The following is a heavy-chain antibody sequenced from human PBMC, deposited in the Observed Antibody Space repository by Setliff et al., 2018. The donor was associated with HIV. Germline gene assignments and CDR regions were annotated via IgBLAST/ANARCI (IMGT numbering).Heavy chain of an antibody. V-gene: IGHV3-43D*04. CDR2: ISWDGTST. D-gene: IGHD4-4*01. Sequence: GESLRLSCTASGSTFDDYAMHWVRQAPGKGLEWVSLISWDGTSTYYADSVRGRFTISRGTSENSLYLQMNSLRAEDTAFYYCVKPHTLYSNSLISYFDYWGQGTLVTVS. CDR1: GSTFDDYA. CDR3: VKPHTLYSNSLISYFDY. J-gene: IGHJ4*02.